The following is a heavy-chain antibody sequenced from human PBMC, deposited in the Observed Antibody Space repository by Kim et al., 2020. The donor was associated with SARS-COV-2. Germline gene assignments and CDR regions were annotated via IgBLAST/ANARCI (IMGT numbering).Heavy chain of an antibody. D-gene: IGHD3-10*01. CDR1: GFTFSSYA. Sequence: GGSLRLSCAASGFTFSSYAMSWVRQAPGKGLEWVSAISGSGGSTYYADSVKGRFTISRDNSKNTLYLQMNSLRAEDTAVYYCAKGPVLLWFGESPSWFDPWGQGTLVTVSS. V-gene: IGHV3-23*01. CDR3: AKGPVLLWFGESPSWFDP. CDR2: ISGSGGST. J-gene: IGHJ5*02.